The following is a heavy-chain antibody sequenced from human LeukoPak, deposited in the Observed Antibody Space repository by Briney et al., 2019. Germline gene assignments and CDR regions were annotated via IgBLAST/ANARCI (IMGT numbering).Heavy chain of an antibody. CDR3: AKGESNWDYYFDY. Sequence: GGPLRLSCAASGFTYSSYAMSWVRQAPGKGLEWASAISSSGGSTYYADSVKGRFTISRDNSKNTLFLQMNSLRAEDTAVYYCAKGESNWDYYFDYWGQGTLVTVSS. D-gene: IGHD7-27*01. V-gene: IGHV3-23*01. CDR2: ISSSGGST. J-gene: IGHJ4*02. CDR1: GFTYSSYA.